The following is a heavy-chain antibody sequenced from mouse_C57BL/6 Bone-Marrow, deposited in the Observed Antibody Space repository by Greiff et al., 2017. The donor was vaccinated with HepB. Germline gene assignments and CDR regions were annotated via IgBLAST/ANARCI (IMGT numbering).Heavy chain of an antibody. CDR1: GYTFTSYW. Sequence: QVQLQQPGAELVKPGASVKMSCKASGYTFTSYWITWVKQRPGQGLEWIGDIYPGSGSTNYNEKFKSKATLTVDTSSSTAYMQLSSLTSEDSAVYCCARRAYYSNCRFAYWGQGTLVTVSA. D-gene: IGHD2-5*01. V-gene: IGHV1-55*01. J-gene: IGHJ3*01. CDR2: IYPGSGST. CDR3: ARRAYYSNCRFAY.